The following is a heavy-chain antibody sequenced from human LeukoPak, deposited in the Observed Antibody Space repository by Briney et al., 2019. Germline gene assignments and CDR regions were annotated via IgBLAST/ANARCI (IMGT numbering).Heavy chain of an antibody. CDR3: AKDDAWLKFGE. J-gene: IGHJ4*02. V-gene: IGHV3-23*01. Sequence: GGSLRLSCAASGFTFGNHGMDWVRQAPGKGLEWVSGISPSGDITYYADSVKGRFTISRDNFKNTLYLEVISLTAEDTAVYYCAKDDAWLKFGEWSQGTLVTVSS. CDR1: GFTFGNHG. D-gene: IGHD3-10*01. CDR2: ISPSGDIT.